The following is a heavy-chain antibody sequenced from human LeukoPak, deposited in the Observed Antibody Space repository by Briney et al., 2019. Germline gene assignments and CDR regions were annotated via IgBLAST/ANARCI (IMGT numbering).Heavy chain of an antibody. J-gene: IGHJ4*02. V-gene: IGHV4-34*01. D-gene: IGHD3-10*01. Sequence: PSETLSLTCAVYGGSFSGYYWSWIRQPPGKGLEWIGEVNHGGSTSYNPSLKSRVTISVDTSNNQFSLKLSSVTAADTAVYYCARQGQIGDASGSYPDWGQGTQVTVSS. CDR3: ARQGQIGDASGSYPD. CDR1: GGSFSGYY. CDR2: VNHGGST.